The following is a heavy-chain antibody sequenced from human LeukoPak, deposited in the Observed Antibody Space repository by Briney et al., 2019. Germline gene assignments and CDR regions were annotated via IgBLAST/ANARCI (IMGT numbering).Heavy chain of an antibody. CDR2: IYSGGNT. CDR1: GFTVSSNY. CDR3: AREGYYSGGACLDY. V-gene: IGHV3-66*01. Sequence: GESLRLSCAASGFTVSSNYMSWVRQAPGKGLEWVSIIYSGGNTYYADSVKGRFTISRDNSKNTLYLQMDSLRAEDTAVYYCAREGYYSGGACLDYWGQGTLVTVSS. J-gene: IGHJ4*02. D-gene: IGHD2-15*01.